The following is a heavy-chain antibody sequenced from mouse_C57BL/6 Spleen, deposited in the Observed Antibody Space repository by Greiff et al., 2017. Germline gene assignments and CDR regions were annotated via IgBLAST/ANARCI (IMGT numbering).Heavy chain of an antibody. J-gene: IGHJ2*01. Sequence: QVQLQQPGAELVMPGASVKLSCKASGYTFTSYWMHWVKQRPGQGLEWIGEIDPSDSYTNYNQKFKGKSTLTVDKSSSTAYMQFSSLTSEDSAVYYCARNYGSSYRFDYWGQGTTLTVAS. V-gene: IGHV1-69*01. CDR2: IDPSDSYT. CDR1: GYTFTSYW. CDR3: ARNYGSSYRFDY. D-gene: IGHD1-1*01.